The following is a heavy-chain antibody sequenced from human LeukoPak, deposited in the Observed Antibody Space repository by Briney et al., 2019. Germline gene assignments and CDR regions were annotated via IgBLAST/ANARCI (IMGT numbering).Heavy chain of an antibody. Sequence: GAAVKVSCKASGYTFTGYYMHWVRQAPGQGLEWMGWINPNSGGTNYAQKFQGRVTMTGDTSISTAYMELSRLRSDDTAVYYCARESSSGDAFDIWGQGTMVTVSS. D-gene: IGHD6-19*01. V-gene: IGHV1-2*02. J-gene: IGHJ3*02. CDR2: INPNSGGT. CDR3: ARESSSGDAFDI. CDR1: GYTFTGYY.